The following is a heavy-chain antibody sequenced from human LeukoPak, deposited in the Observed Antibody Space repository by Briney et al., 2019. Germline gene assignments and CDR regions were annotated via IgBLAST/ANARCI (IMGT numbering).Heavy chain of an antibody. Sequence: GESLKTSFKGSGYRFTSYWNGWVRPMPGKGLGWMGIIYPGDSDTRYSPSFQGQVTISADKSISTAYLQWSSLKASDTAMYHCARRSSSWYGGDYWGQGTLVTVSS. V-gene: IGHV5-51*01. CDR1: GYRFTSYW. D-gene: IGHD6-13*01. J-gene: IGHJ4*02. CDR2: IYPGDSDT. CDR3: ARRSSSWYGGDY.